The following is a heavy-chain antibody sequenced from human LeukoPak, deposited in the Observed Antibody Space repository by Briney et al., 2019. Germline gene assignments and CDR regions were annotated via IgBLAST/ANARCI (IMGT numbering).Heavy chain of an antibody. CDR3: ASMTTVTGFDY. CDR1: GGSISSYY. V-gene: IGHV4-59*01. Sequence: SETLSLTCTVSGGSISSYYWSWIRQPPGKGLEWIGYIYYSGSTNYNPSLKSRVTISVDTSKNQFSLRLSSVTAADTAVYYCASMTTVTGFDYWGQGTLVTVSS. CDR2: IYYSGST. J-gene: IGHJ4*02. D-gene: IGHD4-17*01.